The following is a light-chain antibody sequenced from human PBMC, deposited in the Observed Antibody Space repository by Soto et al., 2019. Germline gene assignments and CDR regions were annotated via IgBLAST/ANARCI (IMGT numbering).Light chain of an antibody. CDR1: SSDVGSHNF. V-gene: IGLV2-23*02. CDR2: EVT. CDR3: CSYAGTTTGV. J-gene: IGLJ2*01. Sequence: QSALTQPASVSGSPGQSITISCTGTSSDVGSHNFVSWYQQRPGKAPKLMIFEVTKRPSGVSSRFSASKSGNTASLTISGGQAEDEADYYCCSYAGTTTGVFGGGTKLTVL.